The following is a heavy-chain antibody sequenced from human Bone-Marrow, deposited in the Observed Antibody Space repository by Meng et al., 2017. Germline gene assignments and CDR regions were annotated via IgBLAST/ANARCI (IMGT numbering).Heavy chain of an antibody. Sequence: QVQLQESGPGLVKPSGTLSLTCAVSGGSLSSSNWWSWVRQPPRKGLEWIGEIYHSGSTNYNPSLKSRVTISVDKSKNQFSLKLSSVTAADTAVYYCARVSLQATIAAAGVVWFDPWGQGTLVTVSS. CDR1: GGSLSSSNW. D-gene: IGHD6-13*01. J-gene: IGHJ5*02. CDR2: IYHSGST. V-gene: IGHV4-4*02. CDR3: ARVSLQATIAAAGVVWFDP.